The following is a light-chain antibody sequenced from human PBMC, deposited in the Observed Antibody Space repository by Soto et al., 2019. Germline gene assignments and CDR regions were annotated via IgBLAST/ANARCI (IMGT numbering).Light chain of an antibody. CDR1: SSNIGPGYD. CDR2: GNS. V-gene: IGLV1-40*01. Sequence: QSVLTQPPSVSGAPGQRVAISCTGSSSNIGPGYDVHWYQQFPGTAPKLLIYGNSNRPSGVPDRFSGSKSGTSASLAITGLQAEDEADYYCCSYAGSSTLVVFGGGTKLTVL. CDR3: CSYAGSSTLVV. J-gene: IGLJ2*01.